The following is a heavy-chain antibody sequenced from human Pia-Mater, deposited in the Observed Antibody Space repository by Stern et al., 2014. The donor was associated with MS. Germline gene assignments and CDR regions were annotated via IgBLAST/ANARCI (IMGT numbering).Heavy chain of an antibody. J-gene: IGHJ4*02. CDR3: AKGSDFWSGYCDY. V-gene: IGHV3-23*04. CDR2: ISGNGGST. Sequence: EVQLEESGGGLVQPGGSLRLSCAASGLTFSTYAMSWVRQVPGKGMEWVSDISGNGGSTYYADSVRGRFTISRDNSKNTLYLQMNSLRAEDTAVYYCAKGSDFWSGYCDYWGQGTLVTVSS. D-gene: IGHD3-3*01. CDR1: GLTFSTYA.